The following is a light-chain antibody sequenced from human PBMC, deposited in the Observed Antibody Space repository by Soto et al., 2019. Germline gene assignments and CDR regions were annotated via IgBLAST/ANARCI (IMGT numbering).Light chain of an antibody. CDR2: SAS. CDR3: QQYNYLPYT. V-gene: IGKV3-15*01. CDR1: QSVGVN. Sequence: MTQSPPTLSVAPGGRATLSCRASQSVGVNLAWYQQKHGQAPRLLLYSASTRATGIPARFSGSGSGAEFTLTIDSLQSEDFAIYFCQQYNYLPYTVGRGTKLEIK. J-gene: IGKJ2*01.